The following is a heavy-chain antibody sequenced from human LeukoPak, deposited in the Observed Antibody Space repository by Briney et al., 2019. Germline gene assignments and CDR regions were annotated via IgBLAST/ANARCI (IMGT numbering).Heavy chain of an antibody. Sequence: SETLSLTCTVSGVSISSYYWSWIRQPAGKGLEWIGRIYTSGSTNYNPSLKSRVTMSVDTSKNQFSLKLSSVTAADTAVYYCARDDSITILGTSWFDPWGQGTLVTVSS. V-gene: IGHV4-4*07. D-gene: IGHD3-3*01. CDR2: IYTSGST. CDR1: GVSISSYY. J-gene: IGHJ5*02. CDR3: ARDDSITILGTSWFDP.